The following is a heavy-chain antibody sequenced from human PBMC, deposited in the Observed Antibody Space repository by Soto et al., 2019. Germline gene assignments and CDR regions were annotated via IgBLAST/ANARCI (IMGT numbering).Heavy chain of an antibody. J-gene: IGHJ6*02. Sequence: QVQLVQSGAEVKKPGASVKVSCKASGYTFTGYYMHWVRQAPGQGLEWMGWINPNSGGTNYAQKFQGWVTMTRDTSIRKAYMELRRLRSDGTAVYYCAREARDGGTYGMDVWGQGTTVTVSS. D-gene: IGHD3-10*01. CDR3: AREARDGGTYGMDV. V-gene: IGHV1-2*04. CDR1: GYTFTGYY. CDR2: INPNSGGT.